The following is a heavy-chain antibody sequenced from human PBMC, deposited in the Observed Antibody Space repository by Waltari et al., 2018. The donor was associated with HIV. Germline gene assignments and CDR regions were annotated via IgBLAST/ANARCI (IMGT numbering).Heavy chain of an antibody. CDR2: IYYSGST. D-gene: IGHD3-22*01. CDR3: ARGKYYYDSSGPWAFDI. V-gene: IGHV4-59*01. CDR1: GGSISSYY. J-gene: IGHJ3*02. Sequence: QVQLQESGPGLVKPSETLSLTCTVSGGSISSYYWSWIRQPPGKGLEWIGYIYYSGSTNYNPSLKSRVTISVDTSKNQFSLKLSSVTAADTAVYYCARGKYYYDSSGPWAFDIWGQGTMVTVSS.